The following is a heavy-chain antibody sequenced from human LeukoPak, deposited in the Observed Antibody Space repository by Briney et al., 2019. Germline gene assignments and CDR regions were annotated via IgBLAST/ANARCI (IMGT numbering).Heavy chain of an antibody. CDR1: GYTFTGYY. CDR3: ARGDLVRHYYYMDV. D-gene: IGHD6-6*01. V-gene: IGHV1-2*02. Sequence: ASVKDSCKASGYTFTGYYMHWVRQAPGQGLEWMGWINPNSGGTNYAQKFQGRVTMTRDTSISTAYMELSGLRSDDTAVYYCARGDLVRHYYYMDVWGKGTTVTVSS. J-gene: IGHJ6*03. CDR2: INPNSGGT.